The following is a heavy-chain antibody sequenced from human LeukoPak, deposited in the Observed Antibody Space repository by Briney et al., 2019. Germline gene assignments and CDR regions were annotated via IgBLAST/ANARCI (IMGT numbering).Heavy chain of an antibody. CDR1: GGSISSSNW. CDR3: ATRYSGYAEADYFDY. CDR2: IYHSGST. V-gene: IGHV4-4*02. D-gene: IGHD5-12*01. Sequence: PSETLSLTCAVSGGSISSSNWWSWVRQPPGKGLEWIGEIYHSGSTNYNPSLKSRVTISVDKSKNQFSLKLSSVTAADTAVYYCATRYSGYAEADYFDYWGQGTLVTVSS. J-gene: IGHJ4*02.